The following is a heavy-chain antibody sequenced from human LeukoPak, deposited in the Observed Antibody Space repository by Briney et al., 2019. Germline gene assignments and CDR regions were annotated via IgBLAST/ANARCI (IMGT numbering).Heavy chain of an antibody. V-gene: IGHV3-30*01. Sequence: GRSLRLSCAASGFTFSSYAMHWVRQAPGKGLEWLAVISYDESKKYYADSVKGRFTISRDKSENTLYLQVNSLRAEDTAVYYCAKSGGGYYDTSGSVWGQGTMVTVSP. J-gene: IGHJ3*01. CDR3: AKSGGGYYDTSGSV. CDR2: ISYDESKK. D-gene: IGHD3-22*01. CDR1: GFTFSSYA.